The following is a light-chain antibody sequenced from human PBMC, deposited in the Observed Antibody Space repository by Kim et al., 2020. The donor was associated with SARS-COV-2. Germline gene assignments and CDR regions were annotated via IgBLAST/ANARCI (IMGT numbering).Light chain of an antibody. J-gene: IGKJ4*01. CDR1: QSVSSSY. Sequence: PGERVTISCRASQSVSSSYLTWYQQKPGQAPRLLIYGASSRATGIPARFSGSGSATDFTLTISSLQPEDFAVYYCQQDYNLLTFGGGTKVDIK. CDR2: GAS. V-gene: IGKV3D-7*01. CDR3: QQDYNLLT.